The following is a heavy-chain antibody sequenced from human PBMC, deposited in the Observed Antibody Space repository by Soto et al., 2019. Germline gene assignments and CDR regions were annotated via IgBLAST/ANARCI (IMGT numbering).Heavy chain of an antibody. D-gene: IGHD2-21*02. CDR1: GGTFSSYA. CDR3: ARGLAYCGGDCYLVYYYGMDV. V-gene: IGHV1-69*12. Sequence: QVQLVQSGAEVKKPGSSVKVSCKASGGTFSSYAISWVRQAPGQGLEWMGGIIPIFGTANYAQKFQGRVTITADESTSTAYMERSSLRSEDTAVYYCARGLAYCGGDCYLVYYYGMDVWGQGTTVTVSS. CDR2: IIPIFGTA. J-gene: IGHJ6*02.